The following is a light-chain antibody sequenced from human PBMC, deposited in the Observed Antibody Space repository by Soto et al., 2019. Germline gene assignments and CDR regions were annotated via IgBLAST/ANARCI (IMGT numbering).Light chain of an antibody. CDR3: QHYNSYSEA. V-gene: IGKV1-5*01. Sequence: DIQMTQSPSSLSASVGDRVTVTCRASQSISSLLAWYQQKPGKAPKLLIYDASSLESGVPSRFSGSGSETEFALTISSLQPDDFATYYCQHYNSYSEAFGQGTKV. CDR1: QSISSL. J-gene: IGKJ1*01. CDR2: DAS.